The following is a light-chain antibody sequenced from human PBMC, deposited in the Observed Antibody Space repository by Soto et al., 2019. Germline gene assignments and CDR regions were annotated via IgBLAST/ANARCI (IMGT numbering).Light chain of an antibody. J-gene: IGLJ3*02. CDR2: EAT. CDR1: SNDVGRYNL. Sequence: QSALTQPVSVSGSPEQSITISCTGTSNDVGRYNLVSWYQQHPGKAPQVMIYEATKRPSGVSNRFSGSKSGNTASLTISGLQAEDEADYYCCAYAGSGTVVFGGGTKLTVL. V-gene: IGLV2-23*01. CDR3: CAYAGSGTVV.